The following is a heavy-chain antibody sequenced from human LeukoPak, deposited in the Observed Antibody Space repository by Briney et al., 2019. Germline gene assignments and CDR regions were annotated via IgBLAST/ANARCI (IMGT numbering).Heavy chain of an antibody. J-gene: IGHJ4*02. Sequence: GGTLRLSCAASGFTFSSFGMSWVRQAPGKGLEWVSAISGSGGSIYYADSVKGRFTISRDNSKNTLYLQMNSLRAEDTAIYYCARDERLLSFLKWGQGTLVTVSS. CDR3: ARDERLLSFLK. D-gene: IGHD3-3*01. V-gene: IGHV3-23*01. CDR1: GFTFSSFG. CDR2: ISGSGGSI.